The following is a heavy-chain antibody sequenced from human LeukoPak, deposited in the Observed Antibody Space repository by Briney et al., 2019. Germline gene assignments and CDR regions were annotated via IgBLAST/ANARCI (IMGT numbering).Heavy chain of an antibody. CDR3: ARGGGLGYDFWSGYLDY. J-gene: IGHJ4*02. CDR1: GGSISSGSYY. D-gene: IGHD3-3*01. Sequence: PSESLSLTCTVSGGSISSGSYYWSWLRQPAGKGLEWIGRIYTSGSTNYNPSLKSRVTISVDTSKNQFSLKLSSVTAADTAVYYCARGGGLGYDFWSGYLDYWGQGTLVTVSS. V-gene: IGHV4-61*02. CDR2: IYTSGST.